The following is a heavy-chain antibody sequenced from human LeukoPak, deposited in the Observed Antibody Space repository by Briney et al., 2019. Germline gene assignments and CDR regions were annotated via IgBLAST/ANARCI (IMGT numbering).Heavy chain of an antibody. J-gene: IGHJ6*02. D-gene: IGHD6-19*01. CDR2: INSDESTT. CDR1: GFTLSGHW. V-gene: IGHV3-74*01. CDR3: ARDGSLAVAGTVGYYYYGMDV. Sequence: PGGSLRLSCVASGFTLSGHWMHWVRQAPGKGLVWVSRINSDESTTVYADSVKGRFTISRDNAKNTLYLQMNSLTAEDTAVYYCARDGSLAVAGTVGYYYYGMDVWGQGTTVTVSS.